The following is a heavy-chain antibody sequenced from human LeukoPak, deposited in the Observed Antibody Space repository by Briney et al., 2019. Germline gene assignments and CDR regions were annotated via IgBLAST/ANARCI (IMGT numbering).Heavy chain of an antibody. D-gene: IGHD3-10*01. Sequence: GGSLRLSCAASGFTFSSYAMRWVRQAPGKGLEWVSSISGSGGSAYYADSVKGRFTISRDNSKNTLYLQMNSLRAEDTAVYYCAKERYGSGSYYFHYWRQGTLVPVSS. CDR3: AKERYGSGSYYFHY. V-gene: IGHV3-23*01. CDR1: GFTFSSYA. J-gene: IGHJ4*02. CDR2: ISGSGGSA.